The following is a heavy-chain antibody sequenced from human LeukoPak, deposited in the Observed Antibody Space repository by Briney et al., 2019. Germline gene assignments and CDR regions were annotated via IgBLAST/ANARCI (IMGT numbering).Heavy chain of an antibody. V-gene: IGHV4-34*01. D-gene: IGHD7-27*01. Sequence: SETLSLTCAVYGGSFSGYYWSWIRQPPGKGLEWIGEINHSGSTNYNPSLKSRVTISVDTSKNQFSLKLSSVTAADTAVYYCARGLNWGVHWFDPWGQGTLVTVSS. CDR3: ARGLNWGVHWFDP. CDR2: INHSGST. CDR1: GGSFSGYY. J-gene: IGHJ5*02.